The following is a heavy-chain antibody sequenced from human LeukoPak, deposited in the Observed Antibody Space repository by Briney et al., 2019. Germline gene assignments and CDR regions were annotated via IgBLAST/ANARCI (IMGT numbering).Heavy chain of an antibody. CDR2: INSDGSST. D-gene: IGHD2-2*01. CDR3: ARDMMRDIVVVPAPGFDY. V-gene: IGHV3-74*01. Sequence: PGGSLRLSCAASGFTFSSYWMHWVRQAPGKGLVWVSRINSDGSSTSYADSVKGRFTISRDNAKNTLYLQMNSLRAEDTAVYYCARDMMRDIVVVPAPGFDYWGQGTLVTVSS. J-gene: IGHJ4*02. CDR1: GFTFSSYW.